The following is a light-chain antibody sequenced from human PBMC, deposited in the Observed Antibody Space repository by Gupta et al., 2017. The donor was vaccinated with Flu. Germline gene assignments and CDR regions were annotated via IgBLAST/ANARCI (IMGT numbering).Light chain of an antibody. CDR1: QTVSSSF. J-gene: IGKJ3*01. Sequence: IVLTQSPGTLSLSPGERATLSCRASQTVSSSFLAWYQQKPGQAPRVLIYGASSRASGIPDRFSGSGSGTDFTLTISRLEPEDFAVYYCQQYGSAPFTFGPGTKVDIK. CDR2: GAS. V-gene: IGKV3-20*01. CDR3: QQYGSAPFT.